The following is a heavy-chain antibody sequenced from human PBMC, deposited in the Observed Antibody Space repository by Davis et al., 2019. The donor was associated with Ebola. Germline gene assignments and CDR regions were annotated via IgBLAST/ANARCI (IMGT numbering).Heavy chain of an antibody. CDR2: IYAGDSDS. D-gene: IGHD2-8*01. V-gene: IGHV5-51*01. J-gene: IGHJ4*02. CDR3: ARQESLYGWSDY. Sequence: GGSLRLSCKGSGYGFADYWIAWVRQTPGKGLEWMGIIYAGDSDSRYSPSFEGQVIISVDRSINPAYLQWRSLRASDTAIYYCARQESLYGWSDYWGQGTLVTVSS. CDR1: GYGFADYW.